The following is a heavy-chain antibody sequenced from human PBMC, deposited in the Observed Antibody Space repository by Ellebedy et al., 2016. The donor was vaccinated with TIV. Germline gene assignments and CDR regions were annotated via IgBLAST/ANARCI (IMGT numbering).Heavy chain of an antibody. J-gene: IGHJ4*02. V-gene: IGHV3-21*01. Sequence: GGSLRLSXAASGFTFSSYSMNWVRQAPGKGLEWVSSISSSSSYIYYADSVKGRFTISRDNAKNSLYLQMNSLRAEDTAVYYCARGHYDFWSGNGGYWGQGTLVTVSS. D-gene: IGHD3-3*01. CDR3: ARGHYDFWSGNGGY. CDR1: GFTFSSYS. CDR2: ISSSSSYI.